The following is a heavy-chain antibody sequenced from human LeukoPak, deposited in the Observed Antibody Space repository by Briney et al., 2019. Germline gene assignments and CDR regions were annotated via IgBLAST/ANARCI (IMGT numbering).Heavy chain of an antibody. V-gene: IGHV1-18*01. Sequence: GASVKVSCKASGYTFRSYGINWVRQAPGQGLECMGWISPYSRNTNYAQKLQGRATMTTDTSTSTAYMELGSLRSDDTAVYYCARDKVPYYYDSTGYAADYWGQGTLVTVSS. CDR3: ARDKVPYYYDSTGYAADY. D-gene: IGHD3-22*01. J-gene: IGHJ4*02. CDR2: ISPYSRNT. CDR1: GYTFRSYG.